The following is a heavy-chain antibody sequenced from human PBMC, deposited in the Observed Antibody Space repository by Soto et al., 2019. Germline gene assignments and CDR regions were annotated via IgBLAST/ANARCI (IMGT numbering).Heavy chain of an antibody. CDR3: ARLHDTPTRFDY. V-gene: IGHV4-39*01. Sequence: QLQLQESGPGLVKPSETLSLTCTVSGGSISSSSYYWGWIRQPPGKGLEWIGSIYYSGSTYYNPSLKSRVTISVDTSKNQFSLKLSSVTAADTAVYYCARLHDTPTRFDYWGQGTLVTVSS. D-gene: IGHD5-18*01. J-gene: IGHJ4*02. CDR2: IYYSGST. CDR1: GGSISSSSYY.